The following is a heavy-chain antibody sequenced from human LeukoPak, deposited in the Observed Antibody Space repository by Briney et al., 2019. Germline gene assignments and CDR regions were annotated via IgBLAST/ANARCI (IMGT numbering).Heavy chain of an antibody. CDR1: GGPISSYY. D-gene: IGHD1-14*01. CDR3: ARPRVILTRADAFDI. J-gene: IGHJ3*02. V-gene: IGHV4-59*08. CDR2: ICYSGST. Sequence: SETLSLTCTVSGGPISSYYWSWVRQPPGKGLEWVWYICYSGSTNYNPSLKSRVTISVDTSKTQSSLKLSSVTAADTAVYYCARPRVILTRADAFDIWGQGTMVTVSS.